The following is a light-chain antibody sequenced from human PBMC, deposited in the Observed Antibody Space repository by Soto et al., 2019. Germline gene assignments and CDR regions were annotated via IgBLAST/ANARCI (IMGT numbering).Light chain of an antibody. CDR2: EVS. V-gene: IGLV2-14*01. CDR1: SSDIGAYNY. J-gene: IGLJ7*01. CDR3: SSYTTTSTAV. Sequence: QSALTQPASVSGSPGQSITISFTGTSSDIGAYNYVSWYQQYPGKAPKLMIYEVSNRPSGVSNRFSGSKSGNTASLTISGLQAEDEADYYCSSYTTTSTAVFGGGTQLTVL.